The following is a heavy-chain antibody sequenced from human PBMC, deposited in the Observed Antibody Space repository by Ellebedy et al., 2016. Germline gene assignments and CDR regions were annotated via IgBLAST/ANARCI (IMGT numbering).Heavy chain of an antibody. Sequence: GGSLRLSXVAFGFNVSYNYMNWVRQTPGKGLEWVSIMYSDGTIYYADSVRGRFIISRDNSKNILFLQMNSLRAEDTAVYYCASGGPGLLEISYYYGMDVWGQGTTVAVS. CDR1: GFNVSYNY. J-gene: IGHJ6*02. CDR2: MYSDGTI. D-gene: IGHD2-15*01. CDR3: ASGGPGLLEISYYYGMDV. V-gene: IGHV3-53*01.